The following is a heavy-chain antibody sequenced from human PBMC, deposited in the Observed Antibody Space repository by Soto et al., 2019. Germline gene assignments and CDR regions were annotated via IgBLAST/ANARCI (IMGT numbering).Heavy chain of an antibody. CDR2: VYSSGST. J-gene: IGHJ6*02. CDR1: DGSINNYY. D-gene: IGHD2-2*01. V-gene: IGHV4-4*07. Sequence: SATLSLTCTVSDGSINNYYWSWIRQPAGRGLEWIGRVYSSGSTNYNPSLQSRVTMSVDTSKNQFSLRLNSVTAADTAVYFCARDIVVVPSVPLDYYYGMDVWGQGTTVTVYS. CDR3: ARDIVVVPSVPLDYYYGMDV.